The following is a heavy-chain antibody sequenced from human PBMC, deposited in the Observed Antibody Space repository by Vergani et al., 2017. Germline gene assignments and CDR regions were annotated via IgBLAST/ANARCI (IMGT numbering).Heavy chain of an antibody. CDR3: ARDLLSSRRLWYFDL. V-gene: IGHV1-69*01. D-gene: IGHD3-10*01. CDR1: GGTFSSYA. J-gene: IGHJ2*01. CDR2: IIPIFGTA. Sequence: QVQLVQSGAEVKKPGSSVKVSCKASGGTFSSYAISWVRQAPGRGLEWMGGIIPIFGTANYAKKFPGRVTITADESTSTAYMELSSLRSEDTAVYYCARDLLSSRRLWYFDLWGRGTLVTVSS.